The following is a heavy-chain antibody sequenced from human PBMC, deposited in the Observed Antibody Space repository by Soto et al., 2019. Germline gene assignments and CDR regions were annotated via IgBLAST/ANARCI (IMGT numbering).Heavy chain of an antibody. J-gene: IGHJ4*02. Sequence: QVHLVQSGAEVKKPGASVKVSCKASGYDFTAYAMHWVRQAPGQSLEWMGWLNSGNGNTKYSEKFQGRVTITSDTSAIAAYMVISGLRSEDTAVYYCATYSGYGDPHDYWGQGTLVTVSS. CDR2: LNSGNGNT. D-gene: IGHD5-12*01. CDR3: ATYSGYGDPHDY. CDR1: GYDFTAYA. V-gene: IGHV1-3*04.